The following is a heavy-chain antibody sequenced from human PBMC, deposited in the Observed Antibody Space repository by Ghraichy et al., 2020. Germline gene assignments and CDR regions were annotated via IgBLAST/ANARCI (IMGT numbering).Heavy chain of an antibody. CDR2: ISSSSNYI. CDR3: ARDASGRFLEWLPPYSPYYYYGMDV. Sequence: GGSLRLSCAASGFTFSSYSMNWVRQAPGKGLEWVSSISSSSNYIYYADSVKGRFTISRDNAKNSLYLQMNSLRAEDTAVYYCARDASGRFLEWLPPYSPYYYYGMDVWGQGTTVTVSS. D-gene: IGHD3-3*01. J-gene: IGHJ6*02. CDR1: GFTFSSYS. V-gene: IGHV3-21*01.